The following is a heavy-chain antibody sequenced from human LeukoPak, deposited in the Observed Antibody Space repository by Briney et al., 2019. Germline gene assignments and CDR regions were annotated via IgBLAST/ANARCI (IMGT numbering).Heavy chain of an antibody. CDR3: ARAWYYYDSSGYYPNWFDP. CDR2: INPNSGGT. D-gene: IGHD3-22*01. V-gene: IGHV1-2*02. Sequence: ASVKVSCKASGYTFTGCYMHWVRQAPGQGLEWMGWINPNSGGTNYAQKFQGRVTMTRDTSINTAYMELSRLRSDDTAVYYCARAWYYYDSSGYYPNWFDPWGQGTLVTVSS. CDR1: GYTFTGCY. J-gene: IGHJ5*02.